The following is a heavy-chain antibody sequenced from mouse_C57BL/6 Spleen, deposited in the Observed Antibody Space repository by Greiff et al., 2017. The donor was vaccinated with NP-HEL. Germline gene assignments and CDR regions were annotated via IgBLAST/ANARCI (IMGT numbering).Heavy chain of an antibody. CDR2: IRLKSDNYAT. Sequence: EVQGVESGGGLVQPGGSMKLSCVASGFTFSNYWMNWVRQSPEKGLEWVAQIRLKSDNYATHYAESVKGRFTISRDDSKSSVYLQMNNLRAEDTGIYYCTGGGYYEGYFDYWGQGTTLTVSS. V-gene: IGHV6-3*01. CDR3: TGGGYYEGYFDY. CDR1: GFTFSNYW. J-gene: IGHJ2*01. D-gene: IGHD2-3*01.